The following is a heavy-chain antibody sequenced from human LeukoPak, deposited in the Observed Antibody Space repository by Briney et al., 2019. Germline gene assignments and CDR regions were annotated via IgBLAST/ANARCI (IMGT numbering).Heavy chain of an antibody. CDR1: GFTFDDYV. Sequence: GGSLRLSCAASGFTFDDYVMSWVRQAPGKGLEWVAGINWKGDSTGYVDSVKGRFTISRDNAKNSLYLQMNSLRAEDTALYYCARVGQQIYYYMDVWGKGTTVTVSS. CDR3: ARVGQQIYYYMDV. CDR2: INWKGDST. D-gene: IGHD6-13*01. V-gene: IGHV3-20*04. J-gene: IGHJ6*03.